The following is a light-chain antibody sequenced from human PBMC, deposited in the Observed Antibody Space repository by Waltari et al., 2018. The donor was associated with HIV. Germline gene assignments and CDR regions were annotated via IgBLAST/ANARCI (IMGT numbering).Light chain of an antibody. CDR2: RNY. J-gene: IGLJ3*02. CDR3: AAWDDSLSGVV. V-gene: IGLV1-47*01. CDR1: SSNIGINY. Sequence: QSVLTQPPSASGTPGQRVTISCSGSSSNIGINYIYWYQQLPGTAPKLRIVRNYQRASGVPDRFSGSKSGTSASLAISGLRSEDEADYYCAAWDDSLSGVVFGEGTKLTVL.